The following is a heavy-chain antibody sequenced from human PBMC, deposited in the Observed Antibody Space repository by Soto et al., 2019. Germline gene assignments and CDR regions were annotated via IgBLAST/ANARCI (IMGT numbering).Heavy chain of an antibody. V-gene: IGHV4-30-4*01. CDR2: IYYSGST. CDR3: ARDFRYGSGSYYNAHYYYYGMDV. J-gene: IGHJ6*02. D-gene: IGHD3-10*01. Sequence: KPSETLSLTCTVSGGSISSGDYYWSWIRQPPGKGLEWIGYIYYSGSTYYNPSLKSRVTISVDTSKNQFSLKLSSVTAADTAVYYCARDFRYGSGSYYNAHYYYYGMDVWGQGTTVTVSS. CDR1: GGSISSGDYY.